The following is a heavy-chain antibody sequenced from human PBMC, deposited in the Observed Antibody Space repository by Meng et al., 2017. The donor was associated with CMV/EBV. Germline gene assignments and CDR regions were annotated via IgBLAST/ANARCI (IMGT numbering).Heavy chain of an antibody. CDR2: IYYSGST. CDR1: GGSISSSSYY. D-gene: IGHD1-26*01. Sequence: QFQLQEPGPGLVKPSETLSLPGTVSGGSISSSSYYWGWIRQPPGKGLEWIGGIYYSGSTYYNPSLKSRVTISVDTSKNQFSLKLSSVTAADTAVYYCASIVGAQDYWGQGTLVTVAS. V-gene: IGHV4-39*07. J-gene: IGHJ4*02. CDR3: ASIVGAQDY.